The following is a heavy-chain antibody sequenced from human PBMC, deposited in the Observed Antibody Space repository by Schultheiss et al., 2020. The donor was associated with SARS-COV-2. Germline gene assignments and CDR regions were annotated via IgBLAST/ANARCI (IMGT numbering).Heavy chain of an antibody. Sequence: GGSLRLSCAASGFTFSSYAMSWVRQAPGKGLEWVSAISGSGGSTYYADSVKGRFTISRENAKNSLYLQMNSLRAGDTAVYYCARVGYDSSGQGAFDIWGQGTMVTVSS. CDR1: GFTFSSYA. D-gene: IGHD3-22*01. V-gene: IGHV3-23*01. J-gene: IGHJ3*02. CDR3: ARVGYDSSGQGAFDI. CDR2: ISGSGGST.